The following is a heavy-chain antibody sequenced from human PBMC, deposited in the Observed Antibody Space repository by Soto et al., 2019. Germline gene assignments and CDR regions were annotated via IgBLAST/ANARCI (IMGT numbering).Heavy chain of an antibody. V-gene: IGHV1-8*01. CDR3: TRGTRVAEY. CDR2: VNPNSGNT. Sequence: QVQLVQSGAEVRKPGASVKVSCKASGYTFTTYDINWVRQATGQGLEWMGWVNPNSGNTGYAQKFQGRVTMTRNTSLNTAYMELSSLRSEDTAVYYCTRGTRVAEYWGQGTLVTVSS. CDR1: GYTFTTYD. J-gene: IGHJ4*02. D-gene: IGHD2-15*01.